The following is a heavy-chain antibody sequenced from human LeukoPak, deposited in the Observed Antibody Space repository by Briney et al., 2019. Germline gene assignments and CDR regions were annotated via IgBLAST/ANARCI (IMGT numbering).Heavy chain of an antibody. D-gene: IGHD2-21*02. J-gene: IGHJ4*02. Sequence: SVKVSCKASGGTFSSYAISWVRQAPGQGLEWMGRIIPTLGIANYAQKFQGRVTITADKSTSTAYMELSSLRSEDTAVYYCARDSGLVTATLPPNKWGQGTLVTVSS. CDR1: GGTFSSYA. CDR2: IIPTLGIA. CDR3: ARDSGLVTATLPPNK. V-gene: IGHV1-69*04.